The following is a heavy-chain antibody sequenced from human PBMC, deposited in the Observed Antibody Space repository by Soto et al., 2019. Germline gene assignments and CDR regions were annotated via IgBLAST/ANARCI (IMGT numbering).Heavy chain of an antibody. J-gene: IGHJ4*02. V-gene: IGHV3-33*01. D-gene: IGHD3-10*01. CDR2: IWYDGSNK. CDR1: GFTFSSYG. Sequence: GGSLRLSCAASGFTFSSYGMHWVRQAPGKGLEWVAVIWYDGSNKYYADSVKGRFTISRDNSKNTLYLQMNSLRAEDTAVYYCATDRSPSYYYGSGNDYWGQGTLVTVSS. CDR3: ATDRSPSYYYGSGNDY.